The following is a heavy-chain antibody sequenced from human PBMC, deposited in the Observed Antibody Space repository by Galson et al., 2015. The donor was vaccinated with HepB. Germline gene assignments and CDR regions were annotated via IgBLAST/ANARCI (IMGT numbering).Heavy chain of an antibody. CDR1: GFTFSSYA. Sequence: SLRLSCAASGFTFSSYAMSWVRQAPGKGLEWVSAISGSGGSTYYADSVKGRFTISRDNSKNTLYLQMNSLRAEDTAVYYCAKRRRSGWLGDDFDYWGQGTLVTVSS. J-gene: IGHJ4*02. CDR2: ISGSGGST. V-gene: IGHV3-23*01. CDR3: AKRRRSGWLGDDFDY. D-gene: IGHD6-19*01.